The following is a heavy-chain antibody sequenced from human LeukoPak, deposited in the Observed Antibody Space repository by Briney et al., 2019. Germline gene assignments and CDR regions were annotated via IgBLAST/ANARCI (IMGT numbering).Heavy chain of an antibody. V-gene: IGHV3-11*01. D-gene: IGHD6-6*01. CDR2: ISSSGRTI. Sequence: GGSLRLSCAASGFPFGDYYMSWIRQAPGKGLEWVSYISSSGRTIYYADSVKGRFTISRDNAKNSLYLQMNSLRAEDTAVYYCARDCQTVVEYSSSSIYYYYMDVWGKGTTVTVSS. J-gene: IGHJ6*03. CDR1: GFPFGDYY. CDR3: ARDCQTVVEYSSSSIYYYYMDV.